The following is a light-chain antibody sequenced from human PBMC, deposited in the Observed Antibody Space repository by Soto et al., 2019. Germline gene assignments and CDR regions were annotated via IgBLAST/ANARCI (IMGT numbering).Light chain of an antibody. J-gene: IGKJ1*01. V-gene: IGKV3-15*01. CDR3: QQYNHRPS. CDR1: QSASTN. Sequence: EIVLTQSPGTQSLSPGERVTLSCRASQSASTNLAWYKQKPGQAPRLLIYGASTRATGIPARFSGSGSGTEFTLTIRSLKSEDFAVYYCQQYNHRPSFGQGTKLDIK. CDR2: GAS.